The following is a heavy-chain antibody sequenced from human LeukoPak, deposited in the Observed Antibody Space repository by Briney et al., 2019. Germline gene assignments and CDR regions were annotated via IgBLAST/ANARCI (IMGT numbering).Heavy chain of an antibody. Sequence: PGGPLRLSCSASGFTFSSYGMHWVRQAPGKGLEWVSYISSSSSTIYYADSVKGRFTISRDNAKNSLYLQMNSLRAEDTAVYYCASHSWYSRVYYMDVWGKGTTVTVSS. D-gene: IGHD6-13*01. V-gene: IGHV3-48*01. CDR1: GFTFSSYG. J-gene: IGHJ6*03. CDR3: ASHSWYSRVYYMDV. CDR2: ISSSSSTI.